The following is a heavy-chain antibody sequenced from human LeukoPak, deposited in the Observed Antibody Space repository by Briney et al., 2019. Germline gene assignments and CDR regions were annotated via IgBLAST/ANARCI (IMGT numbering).Heavy chain of an antibody. CDR3: ARDRFYDFWSGYGDY. CDR2: ISAYNGNT. Sequence: ASVKVSCKASGYTFTSYGISWVRQAPGQGLEWMGWISAYNGNTNYAQKLQGRVTMTTDTSTSTAYMELRSLRSDDTAVYYCARDRFYDFWSGYGDYWGQGTLVTGSS. J-gene: IGHJ4*02. CDR1: GYTFTSYG. D-gene: IGHD3-3*01. V-gene: IGHV1-18*01.